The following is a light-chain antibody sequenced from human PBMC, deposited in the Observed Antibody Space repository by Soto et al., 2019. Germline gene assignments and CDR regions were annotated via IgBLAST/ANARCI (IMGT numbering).Light chain of an antibody. CDR3: QSYDSSLSGSV. Sequence: QSVLTQAPSVSGAPGQRVTSSCTGSSSNIGAGYDVHWYQQLPGTAPKLLIYGNSNRPSGVPDRFSGSKSGTSASLAITGLQAEDEADYYCQSYDSSLSGSVFGTGTKLTVL. J-gene: IGLJ1*01. CDR2: GNS. V-gene: IGLV1-40*01. CDR1: SSNIGAGYD.